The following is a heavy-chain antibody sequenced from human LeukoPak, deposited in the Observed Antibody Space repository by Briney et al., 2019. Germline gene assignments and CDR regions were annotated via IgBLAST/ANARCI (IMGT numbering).Heavy chain of an antibody. V-gene: IGHV4-31*03. J-gene: IGHJ3*02. CDR3: AKGGYSYGPADI. D-gene: IGHD5-18*01. CDR1: GGSFSSGGYY. Sequence: ASETLSLTCTVSGGSFSSGGYYWSWIRQHPGKGLEWIGCIYYSGTTYYNPSLKSRVTISVDTSKNQFSLKLSSVTAADTAVYYCAKGGYSYGPADIWGQGTMVTVSS. CDR2: IYYSGTT.